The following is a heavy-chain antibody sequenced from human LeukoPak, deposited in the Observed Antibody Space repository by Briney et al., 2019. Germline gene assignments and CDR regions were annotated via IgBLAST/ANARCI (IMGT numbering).Heavy chain of an antibody. J-gene: IGHJ6*02. D-gene: IGHD3-22*01. CDR1: GGSISSYY. CDR2: IYYSGST. Sequence: PSETLSLTCTVSGGSISSYYWSWIRQPPGKGLEWIGYIYYSGSTNYNPSLKSRVTMSVDTSKNQFSLKLSPVTAADTAVYYCARGWLKNGYYYYGMDVWGQGTTVTVSS. CDR3: ARGWLKNGYYYYGMDV. V-gene: IGHV4-59*01.